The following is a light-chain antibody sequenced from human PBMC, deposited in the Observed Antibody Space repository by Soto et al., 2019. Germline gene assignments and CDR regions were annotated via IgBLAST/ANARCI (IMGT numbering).Light chain of an antibody. CDR3: QSYDRSLSGV. J-gene: IGLJ3*02. V-gene: IGLV1-40*01. CDR2: GDT. Sequence: QSVLTQPPSVSGAPGQRVTISCTGSSSNIGAGFDVHWYQQLPGTPPKLLIYGDTKRPSGVPDRFSGSRSGTSVSLVITGLQAEDEADYYCQSYDRSLSGVFGGVTKLTVL. CDR1: SSNIGAGFD.